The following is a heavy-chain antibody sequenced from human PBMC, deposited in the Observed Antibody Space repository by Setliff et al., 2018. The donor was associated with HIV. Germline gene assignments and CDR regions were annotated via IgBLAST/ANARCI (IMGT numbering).Heavy chain of an antibody. Sequence: GSLRLSCVASGFNFNKYAMHWVRQAPGKGLECVGLISYDGSATYYADSVEGRFTISRDQYKNTLYLQMGTLRPEDTAAYYCVRDWRHGYDLNFDCWGQGTLVTVSS. D-gene: IGHD5-12*01. CDR2: ISYDGSAT. V-gene: IGHV3-30*04. CDR3: VRDWRHGYDLNFDC. CDR1: GFNFNKYA. J-gene: IGHJ4*02.